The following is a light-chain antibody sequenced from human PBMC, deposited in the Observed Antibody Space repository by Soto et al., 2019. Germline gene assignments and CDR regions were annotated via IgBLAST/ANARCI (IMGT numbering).Light chain of an antibody. CDR3: GSWDSSMSAYV. CDR2: DDN. Sequence: QSVLTQPPSVSAAPGQKVTISCSGSSSNIGGNSVSWYQRLPGTAPKLLIYDDNKRPSGIPDRFSGSKSGTSATLGITGFQTGDEADYYCGSWDSSMSAYVFGTGTKGTVL. V-gene: IGLV1-51*01. J-gene: IGLJ1*01. CDR1: SSNIGGNS.